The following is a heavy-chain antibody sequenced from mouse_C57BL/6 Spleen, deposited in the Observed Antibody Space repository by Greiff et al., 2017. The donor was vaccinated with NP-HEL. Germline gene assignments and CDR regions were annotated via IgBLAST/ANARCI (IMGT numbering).Heavy chain of an antibody. D-gene: IGHD3-3*01. J-gene: IGHJ4*01. CDR3: AKGLRPDYYAMDY. Sequence: VQLQQSGAELARPGASVKMSCKASGYTFTNYTMHWVKQRPGQGLEWIGYINPSSGYTKYNQKFKDKATLTADKSSSTAYMQLSSLTSEDSAVYYCAKGLRPDYYAMDYWGQGTSVTVSS. CDR1: GYTFTNYT. V-gene: IGHV1-4*01. CDR2: INPSSGYT.